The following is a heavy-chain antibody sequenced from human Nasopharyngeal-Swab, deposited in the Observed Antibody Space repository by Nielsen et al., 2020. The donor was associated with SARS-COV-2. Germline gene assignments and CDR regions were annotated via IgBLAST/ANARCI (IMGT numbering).Heavy chain of an antibody. Sequence: PGKGLEWIGYIYYSGSTYYNPSLKSRVTISVDTSKNQFSLKLSSMTAADTAVYYCARGGGYSYGTWVWFDPWGQGTLVTVSS. D-gene: IGHD5-18*01. CDR2: IYYSGST. CDR3: ARGGGYSYGTWVWFDP. J-gene: IGHJ5*02. V-gene: IGHV4-31*02.